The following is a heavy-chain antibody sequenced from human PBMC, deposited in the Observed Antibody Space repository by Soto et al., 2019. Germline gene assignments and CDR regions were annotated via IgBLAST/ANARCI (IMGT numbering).Heavy chain of an antibody. CDR3: ARLYYDFWSGFRCMDV. J-gene: IGHJ6*02. CDR1: GYSFTSYW. V-gene: IGHV5-10-1*01. D-gene: IGHD3-3*01. CDR2: IDPSVSYT. Sequence: PGESLTISCNGSGYSFTSYWISCLRQMPVEGLEWMGRIDPSVSYTNYSPSFQGHVTISADKSISTAYLQWSSLKASDTAMYYCARLYYDFWSGFRCMDVWGQGTTVTFS.